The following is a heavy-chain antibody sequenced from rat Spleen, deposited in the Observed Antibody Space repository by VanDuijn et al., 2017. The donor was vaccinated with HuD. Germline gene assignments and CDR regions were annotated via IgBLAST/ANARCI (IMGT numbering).Heavy chain of an antibody. Sequence: EVQLVESGGGLVQPGRSLTLSCAASGFTFSDYYMAWVRQAPTRGLEWVASIKYEGDGIYYRDSVKGRFTISRDNAKSRLYLQMDSLRSEDTATYYCTTGLYGGYSELDVMDAWGQGASVTVSS. CDR2: IKYEGDGI. J-gene: IGHJ4*01. CDR1: GFTFSDYY. D-gene: IGHD1-11*01. CDR3: TTGLYGGYSELDVMDA. V-gene: IGHV5-20*01.